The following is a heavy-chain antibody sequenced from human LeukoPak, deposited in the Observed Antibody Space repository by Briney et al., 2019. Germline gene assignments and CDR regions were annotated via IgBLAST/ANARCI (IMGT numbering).Heavy chain of an antibody. J-gene: IGHJ4*02. CDR1: GDSISSSSSY. Sequence: SETLSLTXTVSGDSISSSSSYWGWISQPPGKGLQWIGSIYYSGSTYYNPSLKSRVTISVDTSKSQFSLKLNSVTAADTAVYYCARHTVWVGYDWGQGTLVTVSS. V-gene: IGHV4-39*01. CDR2: IYYSGST. D-gene: IGHD5-12*01. CDR3: ARHTVWVGYD.